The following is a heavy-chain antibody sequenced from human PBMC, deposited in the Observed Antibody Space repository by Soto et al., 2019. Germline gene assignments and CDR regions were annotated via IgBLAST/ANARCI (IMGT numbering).Heavy chain of an antibody. CDR2: IIPILGIA. J-gene: IGHJ6*03. V-gene: IGHV1-69*02. Sequence: GASVKVSCKASGGTFSSYTISWVRQAPGQGLEWMGRIIPILGIANYAQKFQGRVTITADKSTSTAYMELSSLRSEDTAVYYCAKGPYCSSTSCFYYYYYYMDVWGKGTTVTVSS. CDR3: AKGPYCSSTSCFYYYYYYMDV. D-gene: IGHD2-2*01. CDR1: GGTFSSYT.